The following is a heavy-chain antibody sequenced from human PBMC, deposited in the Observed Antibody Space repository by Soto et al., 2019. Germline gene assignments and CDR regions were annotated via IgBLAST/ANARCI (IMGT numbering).Heavy chain of an antibody. J-gene: IGHJ4*02. V-gene: IGHV4-39*01. CDR1: VDSITSGAYY. CDR2: IQYGVST. CDR3: GGMFWFGGLIFDY. Sequence: QLQLQESGPGLVKPSETLSLTCTVSVDSITSGAYYWGLIRQPPGKGLEWIGTIQYGVSTYYNPALKSRVSMSLDTSKNRYSLRLSSVTAAITAVYFCGGMFWFGGLIFDYWGPGTLVTISS. D-gene: IGHD3-10*01.